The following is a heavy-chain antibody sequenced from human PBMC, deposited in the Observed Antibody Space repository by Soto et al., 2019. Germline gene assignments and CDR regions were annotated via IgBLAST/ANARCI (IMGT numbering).Heavy chain of an antibody. V-gene: IGHV1-8*01. CDR1: GYSFTDYD. CDR3: EVTTGS. CDR2: VIPDHGNA. J-gene: IGHJ4*02. D-gene: IGHD1-1*01. Sequence: QVQVVQSRAEVKKPGASVKVSCKTSGYSFTDYDINWVRQAPGQGLEWMGWVIPDHGNAGYAQHFQGRLTLTTNTSINTAYMELNSLTSEDTAVYYCEVTTGSWGQGTMVTVSS.